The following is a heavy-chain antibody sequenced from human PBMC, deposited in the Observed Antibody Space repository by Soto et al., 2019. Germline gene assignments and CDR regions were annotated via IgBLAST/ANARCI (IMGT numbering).Heavy chain of an antibody. V-gene: IGHV1-8*01. CDR2: VNPDSGGR. Sequence: QVQLVQSGAEVTRPGASVKVSCKTSGYTFTNYDINWVRQAAGQGLEWMGWVNPDSGGRDYVQNFRGRVTMTRDTSISTAYLELSSLTSDDTAVYFCARSALGSGVNFDYWGQGTLVTVSS. D-gene: IGHD3-10*01. CDR1: GYTFTNYD. J-gene: IGHJ4*02. CDR3: ARSALGSGVNFDY.